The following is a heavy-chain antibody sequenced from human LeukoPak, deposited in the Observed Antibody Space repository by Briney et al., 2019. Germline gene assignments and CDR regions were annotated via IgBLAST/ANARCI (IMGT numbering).Heavy chain of an antibody. J-gene: IGHJ4*02. CDR2: IYYSGST. CDR1: GGSISSSSYY. Sequence: SETLSLTCTVSGGSISSSSYYWGWIRQPPGKGLEWIGSIYYSGSTYYNPSLKSRVTISVDTSKNRFSLKLSSVTAADTAVYYCARHHPQYYYGSGSYYPYYFDYWGQGTLVTVSS. D-gene: IGHD3-10*01. CDR3: ARHHPQYYYGSGSYYPYYFDY. V-gene: IGHV4-39*01.